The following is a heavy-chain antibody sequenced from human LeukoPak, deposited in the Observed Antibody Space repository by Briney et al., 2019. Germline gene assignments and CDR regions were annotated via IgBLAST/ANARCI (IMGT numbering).Heavy chain of an antibody. CDR1: GFTFSSYA. J-gene: IGHJ6*02. D-gene: IGHD4-23*01. Sequence: GGSLRLSCAASGFTFSSYAMSCVRQAPGKGLEWVSAISGSGGSTYYADSVKSRFTISRDNSKNTLYLQMNSLRAEDTAVYYCAKDHGDYGGSYYGMDVWGQGTTVTVSS. CDR2: ISGSGGST. V-gene: IGHV3-23*01. CDR3: AKDHGDYGGSYYGMDV.